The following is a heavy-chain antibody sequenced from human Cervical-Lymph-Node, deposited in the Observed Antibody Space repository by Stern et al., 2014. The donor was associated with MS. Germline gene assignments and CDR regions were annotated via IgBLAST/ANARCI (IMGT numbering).Heavy chain of an antibody. CDR1: GFTFSSYA. J-gene: IGHJ4*02. CDR3: AKVHDYGDPDY. CDR2: LSGHGDDT. D-gene: IGHD4-17*01. V-gene: IGHV3-23*01. Sequence: EVQLLESGGTWVQPGGSLRLSCAASGFTFSSYAMSWVRQAPGKGLERVSTLSGHGDDTYYADSVKGRFTISRDISKNTLYLQMNSLRAEDTAVYYCAKVHDYGDPDYWGQGTLVTVSS.